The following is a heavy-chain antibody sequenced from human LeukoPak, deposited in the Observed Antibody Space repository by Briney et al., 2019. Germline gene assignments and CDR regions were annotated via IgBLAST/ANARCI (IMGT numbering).Heavy chain of an antibody. V-gene: IGHV1-69*13. D-gene: IGHD3-22*01. CDR2: IIPIFGTA. CDR1: GGTFSSYA. J-gene: IGHJ4*02. CDR3: ARDRYYYDISGEFDY. Sequence: SVKVSCKASGGTFSSYAISWVRQAPGQGLEWMGGIIPIFGTANYAQKFQGRVTITADESTSTAYMELSRLRSDDTAVYYCARDRYYYDISGEFDYWGQGTLVTVSS.